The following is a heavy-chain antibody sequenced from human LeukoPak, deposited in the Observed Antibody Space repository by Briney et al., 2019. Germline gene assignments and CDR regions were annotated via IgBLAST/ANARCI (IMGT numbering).Heavy chain of an antibody. V-gene: IGHV4-59*08. CDR3: AKIGDAGLGSHDY. J-gene: IGHJ4*02. Sequence: SETLSLTCTVSGGSINTFYWSWIRQPPGKGLERIGYISYSGNTNYNPSLKSRVTISLDTSKAQFSLKLRSVTAADTAVYYCAKIGDAGLGSHDYWGQGTLVTISS. D-gene: IGHD3-10*01. CDR2: ISYSGNT. CDR1: GGSINTFY.